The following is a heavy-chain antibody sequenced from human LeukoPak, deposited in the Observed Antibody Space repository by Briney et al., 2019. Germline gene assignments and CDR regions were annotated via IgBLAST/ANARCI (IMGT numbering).Heavy chain of an antibody. CDR2: ISAYNGNT. CDR3: ARDVWGGDFDY. J-gene: IGHJ4*02. Sequence: VASVTVSCTASGYTFTSYGISWVRQAPGQGLEWMGWISAYNGNTNYAQKLQGRVTMTTDTSTSTAYMELRSLRSDDTAVYYCARDVWGGDFDYWGQGTLVTVSS. V-gene: IGHV1-18*01. D-gene: IGHD3-16*01. CDR1: GYTFTSYG.